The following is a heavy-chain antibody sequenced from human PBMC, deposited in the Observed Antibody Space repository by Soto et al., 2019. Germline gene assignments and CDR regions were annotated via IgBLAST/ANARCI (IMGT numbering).Heavy chain of an antibody. CDR1: GFSISRSA. CDR2: IAYDGSNR. J-gene: IGHJ5*02. V-gene: IGHV3-30*18. Sequence: QVQLVESGGGVVQPGRSLRLSCAASGFSISRSAMHWVRQAPGKWLECVVVIAYDGSNRWYADSAKGRFTISTDNSKNTLFLQLSSLRGEDTAVYYCANDLQAGTYNVNWFAPWRQGILVTVSS. D-gene: IGHD1-1*01. CDR3: ANDLQAGTYNVNWFAP.